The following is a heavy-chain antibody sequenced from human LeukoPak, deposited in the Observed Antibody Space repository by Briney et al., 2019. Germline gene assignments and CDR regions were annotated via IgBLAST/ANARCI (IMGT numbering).Heavy chain of an antibody. CDR2: LSGNGDKT. J-gene: IGHJ3*02. D-gene: IGHD3-3*01. CDR3: ARGGVVIINDAFDI. V-gene: IGHV3-23*01. Sequence: PGGSLRLSCAASGFAFSTYAMSWVRQAPGKGLEWVSALSGNGDKTFYAGSVRGRFTISRDNSKNRLFLQTYGLRAEDTAVYYCARGGVVIINDAFDIWGQGTMVTVSS. CDR1: GFAFSTYA.